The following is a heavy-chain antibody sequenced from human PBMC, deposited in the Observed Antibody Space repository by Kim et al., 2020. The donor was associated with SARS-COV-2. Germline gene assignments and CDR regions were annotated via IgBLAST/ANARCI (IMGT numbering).Heavy chain of an antibody. CDR3: ARGFDAKYGLDV. J-gene: IGHJ6*02. V-gene: IGHV3-7*01. CDR2: VNQDESEK. CDR1: TFTFKIYR. Sequence: GGSLRLSCAASTFTFKIYRMNWVRQAPGKGLEWVANVNQDESEKYYVDSVKGRFTISRDNARNSLYLQMDSLRAEDTAVYYCARGFDAKYGLDVWGQGTTVTVSS.